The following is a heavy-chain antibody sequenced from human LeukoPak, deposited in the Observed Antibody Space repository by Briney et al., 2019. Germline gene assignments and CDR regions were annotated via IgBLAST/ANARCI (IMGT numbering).Heavy chain of an antibody. Sequence: ASVKVSCKASGYTFTNYDITWVRQAPGQGLEWMGWISAYNGNTNYAQKLQGRVTMTTDTSTSTAYMELRSLRSDDTAVYYCARDPIEVLTDGMDVWGQGTTVTVSS. V-gene: IGHV1-18*01. D-gene: IGHD3-9*01. J-gene: IGHJ6*02. CDR2: ISAYNGNT. CDR1: GYTFTNYD. CDR3: ARDPIEVLTDGMDV.